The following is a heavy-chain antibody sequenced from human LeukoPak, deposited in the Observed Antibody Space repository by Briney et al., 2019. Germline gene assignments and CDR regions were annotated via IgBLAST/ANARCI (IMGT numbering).Heavy chain of an antibody. J-gene: IGHJ6*02. CDR3: ARVGEEVGATGYYYGMDV. D-gene: IGHD1-26*01. CDR1: GYTFTSYD. Sequence: AASVKVSCKASGYTFTSYDINWVRQATGQGLEWMGWMNPNSGNTGYAQKFQGRVTMTRNTSISTAYMELSSLRSEDTAVYYCARVGEEVGATGYYYGMDVWGQGTTVTVSS. CDR2: MNPNSGNT. V-gene: IGHV1-8*01.